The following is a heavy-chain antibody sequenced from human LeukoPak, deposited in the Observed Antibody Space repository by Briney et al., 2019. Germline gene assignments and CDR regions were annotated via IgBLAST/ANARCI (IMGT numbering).Heavy chain of an antibody. CDR3: TTVYYSGYYDSSGYRAFDY. CDR2: IKSKTDGGTT. V-gene: IGHV3-15*01. D-gene: IGHD3-22*01. Sequence: GRSLRLSCAASGFTFSNAWMSWVRQAPGKGLEWVGRIKSKTDGGTTDYAAPVKGRFTISRDDSKNTLYLQMNSLKTEDTAVYYCTTVYYSGYYDSSGYRAFDYWGQGTLVTVSS. J-gene: IGHJ4*02. CDR1: GFTFSNAW.